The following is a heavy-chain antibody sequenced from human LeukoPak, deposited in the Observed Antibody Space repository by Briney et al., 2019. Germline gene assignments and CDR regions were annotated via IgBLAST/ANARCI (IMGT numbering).Heavy chain of an antibody. Sequence: PGRSLRLSCAASGFTFSSYGMRWVRQAPGKGLEWVAVIWYDGSNKYYADSVKGRFTISRDNSKNTLYLQMNSLRAEDTAVYYCAKSEDGAPVDYWGQGTLVTVSS. CDR1: GFTFSSYG. CDR2: IWYDGSNK. CDR3: AKSEDGAPVDY. J-gene: IGHJ4*02. V-gene: IGHV3-33*06. D-gene: IGHD4-17*01.